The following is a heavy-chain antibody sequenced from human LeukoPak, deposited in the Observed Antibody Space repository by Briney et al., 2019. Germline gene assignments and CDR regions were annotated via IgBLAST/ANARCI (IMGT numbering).Heavy chain of an antibody. D-gene: IGHD3-22*01. CDR1: GSSISSGGYS. CDR2: IYHSGST. CDR3: ARAGPYYDSSGYLEFDY. V-gene: IGHV4-30-2*01. J-gene: IGHJ4*02. Sequence: SSETLSLTCAVSGSSISSGGYSWSWIRQPPGKGLEWIGYIYHSGSTYYNPSLKSRVTISVDRSKNQFSLKLSSVTAADTAVYYCARAGPYYDSSGYLEFDYWGQGTLVTVSS.